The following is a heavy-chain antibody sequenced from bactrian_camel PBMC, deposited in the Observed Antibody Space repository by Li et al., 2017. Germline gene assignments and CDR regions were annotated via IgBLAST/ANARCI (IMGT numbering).Heavy chain of an antibody. J-gene: IGHJ4*01. CDR2: IAGDGTT. D-gene: IGHD7*01. V-gene: IGHV3S53*01. CDR3: AADRLARLVTGHRSNFTY. Sequence: HVQLVESGGDSVQAGESLRLSCVASGYTLPMNMGWFRRLPGQEREGVAAIAGDGTTTYADSVKGRFTVSRDNAKNTLYLQMNSLKPEDTGMYYCAADRLARLVTGHRSNFTYWGQGTQVTVS. CDR1: GYTLPMN.